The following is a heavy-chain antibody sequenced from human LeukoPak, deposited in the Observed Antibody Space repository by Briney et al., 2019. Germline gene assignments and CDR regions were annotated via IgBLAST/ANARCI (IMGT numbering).Heavy chain of an antibody. V-gene: IGHV1-2*04. J-gene: IGHJ3*02. CDR3: ARAMYCSGGSCYHQGAFDI. D-gene: IGHD2-15*01. Sequence: GASVKVSCKASGYTFTGYHMHWVRQAPGQGLEWMGRINPNSGGTNYAQKFQGWVTMTRDTSISTAYMELSRLRSDDTAVYYCARAMYCSGGSCYHQGAFDIWGQGTMVTVSS. CDR2: INPNSGGT. CDR1: GYTFTGYH.